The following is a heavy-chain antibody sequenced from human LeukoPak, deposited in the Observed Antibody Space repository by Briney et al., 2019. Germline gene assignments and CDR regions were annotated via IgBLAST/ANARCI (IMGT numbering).Heavy chain of an antibody. CDR3: ARIPNTLQLERRTDDY. Sequence: PSETLSLTCTVSGGSISSSSYYWGWIRQPPGKGLEWIGEINHSGSTNYNPSLKSRVTISVDTSKNQFSLKLSSVTAADTAVYYCARIPNTLQLERRTDDYWGQGTLVIVSS. CDR1: GGSISSSSYY. J-gene: IGHJ4*02. D-gene: IGHD1-1*01. V-gene: IGHV4-39*07. CDR2: INHSGST.